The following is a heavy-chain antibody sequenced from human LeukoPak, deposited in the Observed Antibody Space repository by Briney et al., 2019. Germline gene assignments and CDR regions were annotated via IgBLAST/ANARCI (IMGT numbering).Heavy chain of an antibody. CDR3: ARQVGGAAAGTCTIDY. Sequence: PSETLSLTCTVSGGSISSSSYYWGWIRQPPGKGLEWIGSIYYSGSTYYNPSLKSRVTIPVDTSKNQFSLKLSSVTAADTAVYYCARQVGGAAAGTCTIDYWGQGTLVTVSS. CDR2: IYYSGST. D-gene: IGHD6-13*01. V-gene: IGHV4-39*01. CDR1: GGSISSSSYY. J-gene: IGHJ4*02.